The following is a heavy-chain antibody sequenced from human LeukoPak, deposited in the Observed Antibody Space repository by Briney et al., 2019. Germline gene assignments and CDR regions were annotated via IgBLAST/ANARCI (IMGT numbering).Heavy chain of an antibody. D-gene: IGHD5-18*01. J-gene: IGHJ5*02. V-gene: IGHV3-30*18. CDR1: GFTFSSYG. CDR2: ISYDGSNK. CDR3: AKGVYSYGYRSDWFDP. Sequence: GGSLRLSCAASGFTFSSYGMHWVRQAPGKGLEWVAVISYDGSNKYYADSVKGRFTISRDNSKNTLYLQMNSLRAEDTAVYYCAKGVYSYGYRSDWFDPWGQGTLVSVSS.